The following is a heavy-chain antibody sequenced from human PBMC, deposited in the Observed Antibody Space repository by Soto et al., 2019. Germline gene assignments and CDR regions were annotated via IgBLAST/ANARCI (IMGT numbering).Heavy chain of an antibody. V-gene: IGHV3-23*01. Sequence: PGGSLRLSCAASGFTFSGYAMSWVRQAPGKGLEWVSAISGSGGSTYYADSVKGRFTISRDNSKNTLYLQMNSLRAEDTAVYYCANPYYYDSSGYYYTNYGMDVWGQGTTVTVSS. D-gene: IGHD3-22*01. CDR1: GFTFSGYA. CDR2: ISGSGGST. CDR3: ANPYYYDSSGYYYTNYGMDV. J-gene: IGHJ6*02.